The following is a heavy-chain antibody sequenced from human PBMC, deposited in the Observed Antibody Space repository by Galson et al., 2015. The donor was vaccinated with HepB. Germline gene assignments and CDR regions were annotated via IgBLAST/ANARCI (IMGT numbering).Heavy chain of an antibody. D-gene: IGHD2-2*02. CDR1: GFTFSSYS. V-gene: IGHV3-21*01. J-gene: IGHJ5*02. CDR3: ARDGLGYCSSTSCYTVWFDP. CDR2: ISSSSSYI. Sequence: SLRLSCAASGFTFSSYSMNWVRQAPGKGLEWVSSISSSSSYIYYADSVKGRFTISRDNAKNSLYLQMNSLRAEDTAVYYCARDGLGYCSSTSCYTVWFDPWGQGTLVTVSS.